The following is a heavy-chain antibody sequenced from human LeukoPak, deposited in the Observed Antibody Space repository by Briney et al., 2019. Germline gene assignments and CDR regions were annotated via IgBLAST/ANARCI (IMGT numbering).Heavy chain of an antibody. CDR2: INHSGST. D-gene: IGHD3-3*01. CDR1: GGSFSGYY. V-gene: IGHV4-34*01. CDR3: AGSRYDFWSGYSNRDAFDI. Sequence: PSETLSLTCAVYGGSFSGYYWSWIRQPPGKGLEWSGEINHSGSTNYNPSLKSRVTISVDTSKNQFSLKLSSVTAADTAVYYCAGSRYDFWSGYSNRDAFDIWGQGTMVTVSS. J-gene: IGHJ3*02.